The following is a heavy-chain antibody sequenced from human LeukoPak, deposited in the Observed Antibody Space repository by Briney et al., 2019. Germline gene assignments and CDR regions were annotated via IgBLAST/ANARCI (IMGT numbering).Heavy chain of an antibody. CDR2: ITTSGGST. D-gene: IGHD3-10*01. CDR1: GFTFSSYA. J-gene: IGHJ4*02. V-gene: IGHV3-23*01. CDR3: AKEYDSGSYYYDY. Sequence: GGSLRLSCAASGFTFSSYALTWVRQAPGKGLEWVSAITTSGGSTHYADSVRGRFTISRDNSKNTLYLQMNSLRAEDTAVYYCAKEYDSGSYYYDYWGQGTLVTVSS.